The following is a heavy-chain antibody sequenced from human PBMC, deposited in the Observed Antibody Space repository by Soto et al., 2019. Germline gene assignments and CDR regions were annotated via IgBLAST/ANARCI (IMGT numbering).Heavy chain of an antibody. CDR2: INPNSGGT. V-gene: IGHV1-2*04. J-gene: IGHJ3*02. Sequence: GASVKVSCKASGYTFTGYYMHWVRQAPGQGLEWMGWINPNSGGTNYAQKFQGWVTMTRDTSISTAYMELSRLRSDDTAVYYCARVPYTRDCGGDCDYAFDIWGQGTMVTVSS. CDR1: GYTFTGYY. CDR3: ARVPYTRDCGGDCDYAFDI. D-gene: IGHD2-21*02.